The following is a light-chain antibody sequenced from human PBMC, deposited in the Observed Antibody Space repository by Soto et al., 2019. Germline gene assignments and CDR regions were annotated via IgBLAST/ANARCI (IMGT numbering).Light chain of an antibody. Sequence: EIVLTQSPGTLSLSPGERATLSCRASQSVSSHLAWYQQRPGQAPRLLIYGASSRATGIPVRFSGSGSGTEFTLTISSLQPDDFATYYCQQYNSYSWTFGQGTKVDI. CDR3: QQYNSYSWT. J-gene: IGKJ1*01. CDR1: QSVSSH. CDR2: GAS. V-gene: IGKV3-15*01.